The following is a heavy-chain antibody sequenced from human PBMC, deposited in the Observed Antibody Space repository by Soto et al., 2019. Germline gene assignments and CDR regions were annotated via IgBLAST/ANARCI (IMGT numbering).Heavy chain of an antibody. D-gene: IGHD2-15*01. Sequence: EVQLVESGGGLVKPGGSLRLSCAASGLTFSSYSMNWVRQAPGKGLEWVSSISSSSSYIYYADSVKGRFTISRDNAKNSLYLQMNSLRAEDTAVYYCARDSRDIVVVVAASTPSGDYWGQGTLVTVSS. CDR1: GLTFSSYS. CDR2: ISSSSSYI. V-gene: IGHV3-21*01. CDR3: ARDSRDIVVVVAASTPSGDY. J-gene: IGHJ4*02.